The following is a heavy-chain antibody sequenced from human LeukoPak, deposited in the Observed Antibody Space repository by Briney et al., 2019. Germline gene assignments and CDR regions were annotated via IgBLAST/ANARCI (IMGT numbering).Heavy chain of an antibody. J-gene: IGHJ4*02. V-gene: IGHV4-39*01. D-gene: IGHD3-10*01. CDR1: GGSISSSSYY. CDR2: IYYSGST. Sequence: PSETLSLTCTVSGGSISSSSYYWGWIRQPPGKGLEWIGSIYYSGSTYYNPSLKSRVTISVDTSKNQFSLKLSSVTAADTAVYYCASGSGITMVPYYWGQATLVTVST. CDR3: ASGSGITMVPYY.